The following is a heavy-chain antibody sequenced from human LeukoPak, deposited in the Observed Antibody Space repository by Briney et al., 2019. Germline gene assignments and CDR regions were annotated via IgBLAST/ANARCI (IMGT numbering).Heavy chain of an antibody. J-gene: IGHJ4*02. CDR1: GFTFSSFG. V-gene: IGHV3-33*01. CDR2: IWYDGNNK. CDR3: ARLGGHSGYDLAY. D-gene: IGHD5-12*01. Sequence: GGSLRLSCAASGFTFSSFGMHWVRQAPGKGLEWVALIWYDGNNKYYADSVKGRFTISRDNSKNTLYLQMNSLRAEDTAVYYCARLGGHSGYDLAYWGQGTLVTVSS.